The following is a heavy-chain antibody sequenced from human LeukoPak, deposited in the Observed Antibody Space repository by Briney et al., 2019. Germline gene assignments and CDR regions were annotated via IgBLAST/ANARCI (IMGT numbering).Heavy chain of an antibody. Sequence: GGSLRLSCVASGFTFSDYCMSWIRQAPGKGLECVSYISSSGGTIYYADSVKGRFTISRDNAKNSLYLQMNSLRAEDTAVYYCARDREPTDAFDIWGQGTMVTVSS. CDR3: ARDREPTDAFDI. CDR1: GFTFSDYC. J-gene: IGHJ3*02. D-gene: IGHD1-26*01. CDR2: ISSSGGTI. V-gene: IGHV3-11*01.